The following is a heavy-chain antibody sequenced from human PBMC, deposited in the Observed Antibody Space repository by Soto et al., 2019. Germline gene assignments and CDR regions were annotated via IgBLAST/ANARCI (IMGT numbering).Heavy chain of an antibody. CDR3: ARELQWLVLYYFDY. CDR2: INPNSGGT. D-gene: IGHD6-19*01. J-gene: IGHJ4*02. Sequence: ASVKVSSKASGYTFTGYYMHWVRQAPGQGLEWMGWINPNSGGTNYAQKFQGRVTMTRDTSVSTAYMELSRLRSDDTAVYYCARELQWLVLYYFDYWGQGTLVNVSS. V-gene: IGHV1-2*02. CDR1: GYTFTGYY.